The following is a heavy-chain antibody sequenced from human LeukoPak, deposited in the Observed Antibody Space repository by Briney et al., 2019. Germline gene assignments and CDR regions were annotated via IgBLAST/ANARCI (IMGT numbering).Heavy chain of an antibody. D-gene: IGHD3-10*01. CDR3: ARKKTRGLDY. CDR1: GFTFSTYW. V-gene: IGHV3-48*04. Sequence: GGSLRLSCAASGFTFSTYWMHWVRQAPGKGLEWVSYISDSGSAVYYADSVKGRLTISRDNAKNSLYLQMNSLRAEDTAIYYCARKKTRGLDYWGQGTLVTVSS. CDR2: ISDSGSAV. J-gene: IGHJ4*02.